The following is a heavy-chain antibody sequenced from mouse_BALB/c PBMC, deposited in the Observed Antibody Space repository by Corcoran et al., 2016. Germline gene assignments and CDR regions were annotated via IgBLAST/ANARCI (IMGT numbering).Heavy chain of an antibody. D-gene: IGHD4-1*01. CDR3: ANWDWYFDV. Sequence: EVQLQQSGAERVKPGASVKLSCTASGFNIKDTYMHWVKQRPEQGLEWIGRIDPANGNTKYDPKFQGKATITADTSSNTAYLQLSSLTSEDTAVYYCANWDWYFDVWRAGTTVTVSS. V-gene: IGHV14-3*02. CDR2: IDPANGNT. J-gene: IGHJ1*01. CDR1: GFNIKDTY.